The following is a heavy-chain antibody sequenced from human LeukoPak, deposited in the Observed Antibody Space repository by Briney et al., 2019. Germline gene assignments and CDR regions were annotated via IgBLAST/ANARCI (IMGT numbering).Heavy chain of an antibody. CDR3: ARFTGGDYYGRLDY. CDR1: GGSISSSNW. Sequence: PSETLSLTCAVSGGSISSSNWWSWVRQPPGKGLEWIGEIYHSGSTNYNPSLKSRVTISVDKSKNQFSLKLSSVTAADTAVYYCARFTGGDYYGRLDYWGQGTLVTVSS. CDR2: IYHSGST. D-gene: IGHD2-21*02. J-gene: IGHJ4*02. V-gene: IGHV4-4*02.